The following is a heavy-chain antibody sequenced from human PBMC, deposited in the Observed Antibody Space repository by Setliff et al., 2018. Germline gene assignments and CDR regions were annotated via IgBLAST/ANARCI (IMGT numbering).Heavy chain of an antibody. D-gene: IGHD3-3*01. CDR3: AREKKYSSSTSFFGSGFDF. V-gene: IGHV1-2*02. Sequence: ASVKVSCKASGYTFTGYYFHWVRQAPGQGLEWMGWINPNNGDTKSAQKFQGRLTMTRDTSISTAYMELSSLRSEDTAVYFCAREKKYSSSTSFFGSGFDFWGQGTLVTVS. CDR1: GYTFTGYY. CDR2: INPNNGDT. J-gene: IGHJ4*02.